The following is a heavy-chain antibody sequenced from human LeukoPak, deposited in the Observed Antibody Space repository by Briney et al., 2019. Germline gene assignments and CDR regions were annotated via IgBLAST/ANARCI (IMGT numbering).Heavy chain of an antibody. CDR1: GGSISSSSYY. J-gene: IGHJ3*02. CDR3: ARDLSDI. Sequence: SQTLSLTCTVSGGSISSSSYYWGWIRQPPGKGLEWIGSIYYSGSTYYNPSLKSRVTISVDTSKNQFSLKLSSVTAADTAVYYCARDLSDIWGQGTMVTVSS. V-gene: IGHV4-39*07. CDR2: IYYSGST.